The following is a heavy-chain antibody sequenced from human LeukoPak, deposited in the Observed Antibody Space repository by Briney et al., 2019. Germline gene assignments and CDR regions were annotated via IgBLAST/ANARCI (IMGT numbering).Heavy chain of an antibody. CDR2: ISSSSTYI. Sequence: GGSLRLSCAASGFTFSSYSMNRVHQAPGKGLEWVSSISSSSTYIYYADSVKGRFTISRDNAKNSLYLQMNSLRAEDTAVYYCAGGPPFDYWGQGTLVTVSS. CDR3: AGGPPFDY. J-gene: IGHJ4*02. V-gene: IGHV3-21*01. CDR1: GFTFSSYS. D-gene: IGHD3-16*01.